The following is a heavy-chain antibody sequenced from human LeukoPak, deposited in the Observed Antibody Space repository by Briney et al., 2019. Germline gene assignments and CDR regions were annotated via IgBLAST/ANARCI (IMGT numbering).Heavy chain of an antibody. CDR1: GGSFSGYY. J-gene: IGHJ3*01. CDR3: AREYSSSSGRRAFDF. Sequence: SETLSLTCAVYGGSFSGYYWSWIRQPPGKGLEWIGYIYYSGSTNYNPSLKSRVTTLVDTSKNQFSLRLSSVTAADTAVYYCAREYSSSSGRRAFDFWGQGTMVTVSS. V-gene: IGHV4-59*08. CDR2: IYYSGST. D-gene: IGHD6-6*01.